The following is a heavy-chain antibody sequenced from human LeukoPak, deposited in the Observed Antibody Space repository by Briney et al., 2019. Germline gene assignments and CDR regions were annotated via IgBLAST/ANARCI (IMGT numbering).Heavy chain of an antibody. J-gene: IGHJ6*02. D-gene: IGHD2-8*01. CDR1: GGSISSSNW. V-gene: IGHV4-4*02. Sequence: SGTLSLTCAVSGGSISSSNWWSWVRQPPGKGLEWIGEIYHSGSTNYNPSLKSRVTISVDKSKNQFSLNLNSVTAADTGVYYCAREFGVIRHGAPSSGMDVWGQGTTVTVSS. CDR2: IYHSGST. CDR3: AREFGVIRHGAPSSGMDV.